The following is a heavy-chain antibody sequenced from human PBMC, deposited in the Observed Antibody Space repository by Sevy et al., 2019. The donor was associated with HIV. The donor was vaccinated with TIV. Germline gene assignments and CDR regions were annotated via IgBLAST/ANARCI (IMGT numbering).Heavy chain of an antibody. CDR2: FDPEDGET. Sequence: ASVKVSCKVSGYTLTELSMHWVRQAPGKGLEWMGGFDPEDGETIYAQKFQGRVTMTGDTSTDTAYMELSSLRSEDTAVYYCATDRGLTMVQGVIVYWGQGTLVTVSS. CDR3: ATDRGLTMVQGVIVY. J-gene: IGHJ4*02. CDR1: GYTLTELS. V-gene: IGHV1-24*01. D-gene: IGHD3-10*01.